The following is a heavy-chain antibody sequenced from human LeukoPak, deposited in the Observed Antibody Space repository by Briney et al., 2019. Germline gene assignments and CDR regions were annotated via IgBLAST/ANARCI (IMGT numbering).Heavy chain of an antibody. CDR2: ISSSGAST. J-gene: IGHJ4*02. CDR1: GLTFSSYA. D-gene: IGHD1-26*01. CDR3: ARSLYSGSYSLDY. Sequence: QAGGSLRLSCAASGLTFSSYAMTWVRQAPGKGLEWVSSISSSGASTYHADSVKGRFTISRDNSKNTLYLQMNSLRAEDTAVYYCARSLYSGSYSLDYWGQGTLVTVSS. V-gene: IGHV3-23*01.